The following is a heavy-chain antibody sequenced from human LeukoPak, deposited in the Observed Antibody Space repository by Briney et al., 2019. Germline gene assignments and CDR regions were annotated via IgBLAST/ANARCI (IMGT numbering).Heavy chain of an antibody. Sequence: ASVKVSCKASGYTFTGYYMHWVRQAPGQGLEWMGWINPNSGGTNYAQKFQGRVTMTRDTSISTAYMELSRLRSDDTAVYYCARGLVVVPAAMGRDYWGQGTLVTVSS. CDR3: ARGLVVVPAAMGRDY. V-gene: IGHV1-2*02. D-gene: IGHD2-2*01. CDR2: INPNSGGT. CDR1: GYTFTGYY. J-gene: IGHJ4*02.